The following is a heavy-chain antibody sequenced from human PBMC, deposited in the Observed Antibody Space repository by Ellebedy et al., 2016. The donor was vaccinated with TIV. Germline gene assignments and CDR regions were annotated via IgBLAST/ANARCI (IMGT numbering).Heavy chain of an antibody. Sequence: ASVKVSCKTSGYTFTSYYMHWVRQAPGQGLEWMGIIDPSGGTTSYAQKFQGRVTMTRDKSTSTVYMELSSLRSEDTAVYYCARDRYSSSSSRANWFDPWGQGTLVTASS. J-gene: IGHJ5*02. CDR1: GYTFTSYY. D-gene: IGHD6-6*01. V-gene: IGHV1-46*01. CDR2: IDPSGGTT. CDR3: ARDRYSSSSSRANWFDP.